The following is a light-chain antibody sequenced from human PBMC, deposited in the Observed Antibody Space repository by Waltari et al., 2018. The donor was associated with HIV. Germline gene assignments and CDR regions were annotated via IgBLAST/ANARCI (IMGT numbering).Light chain of an antibody. V-gene: IGLV2-11*01. CDR3: CSYAGSYTFV. Sequence: QSALTQPRSVSGSPGQSVTISCTGTSSDVGGYNYVSWYQQHPGKAPKLMIFDVNKRPSGVPDRFSGSQSGNTASLTVSGLQAGDEADYYCCSYAGSYTFVFGTGTEVTVL. CDR2: DVN. J-gene: IGLJ1*01. CDR1: SSDVGGYNY.